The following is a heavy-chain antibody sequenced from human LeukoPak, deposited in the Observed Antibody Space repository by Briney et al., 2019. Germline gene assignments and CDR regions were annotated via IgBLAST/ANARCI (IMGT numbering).Heavy chain of an antibody. D-gene: IGHD1-26*01. V-gene: IGHV4-39*01. CDR3: ARQKELVGATIDY. CDR2: IYYSGST. CDR1: GGSISSSSYY. Sequence: SETLSLTCTVSGGSISSSSYYWGWIRQPPGKGLEWIGSIYYSGSTYYNPSLKSRVTISVDTSKNQFSQKLSSVTAADTAVYYCARQKELVGATIDYWGQGTLVTVSS. J-gene: IGHJ4*02.